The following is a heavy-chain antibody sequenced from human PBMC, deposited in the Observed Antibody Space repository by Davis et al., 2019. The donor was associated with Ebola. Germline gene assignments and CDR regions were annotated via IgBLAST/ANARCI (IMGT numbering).Heavy chain of an antibody. CDR1: GFTFGDYA. CDR2: IRSKAYGGTT. J-gene: IGHJ6*02. V-gene: IGHV3-49*04. CDR3: TRDKGHYYYGMDV. Sequence: GSLRLSCTASGFTFGDYAMSWVRQPPGKGLEWVGFIRSKAYGGTTEYAASVKGRFTISRDDSKSIAYLQMNSLKTEDTAVYYCTRDKGHYYYGMDVWGQGTTVTVSS.